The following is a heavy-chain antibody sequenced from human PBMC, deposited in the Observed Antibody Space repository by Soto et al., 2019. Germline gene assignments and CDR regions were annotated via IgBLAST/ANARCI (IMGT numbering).Heavy chain of an antibody. CDR2: ISYDGSNK. J-gene: IGHJ4*02. D-gene: IGHD3-10*01. Sequence: CCASCGFIFSSYGMNLVRQAPGKGLEWVAVISYDGSNKYYADSVKGRFTISRDNSKNTLYLQMNSLRAEDTAVYYCAKDLYYYGSGSYYPNFDYWVQGTLVTVSS. CDR1: GFIFSSYG. CDR3: AKDLYYYGSGSYYPNFDY. V-gene: IGHV3-30*18.